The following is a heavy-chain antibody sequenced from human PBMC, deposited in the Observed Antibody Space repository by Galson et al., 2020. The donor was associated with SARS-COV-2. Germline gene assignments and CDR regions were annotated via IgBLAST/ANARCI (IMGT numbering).Heavy chain of an antibody. V-gene: IGHV1-18*04. Sequence: ASVKVSCKASGYTFTSYGLSRVRQAPGQGLEWMGRISAYNGNTNYAQKLQGRVTMTTDTSTSTAYMELRSLRSDDTAVYYCARDPAAARPETNWFDPWGQGTLVTVSS. CDR2: ISAYNGNT. J-gene: IGHJ5*02. CDR1: GYTFTSYG. D-gene: IGHD6-6*01. CDR3: ARDPAAARPETNWFDP.